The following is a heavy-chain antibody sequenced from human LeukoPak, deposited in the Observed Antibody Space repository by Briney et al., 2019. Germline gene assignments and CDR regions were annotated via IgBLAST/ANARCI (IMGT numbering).Heavy chain of an antibody. CDR2: IYYSGST. D-gene: IGHD3-9*01. CDR1: GGPISSYY. V-gene: IGHV4-59*01. CDR3: AGGYDIPDY. Sequence: PSETLSLTCTVSGGPISSYYWSWIRQPPGKGLEWIGYIYYSGSTNYNPSLKSRVTISVDTSKNQFSLKLSSVTAADTAVYYCAGGYDIPDYWGQGTLVTVSS. J-gene: IGHJ4*02.